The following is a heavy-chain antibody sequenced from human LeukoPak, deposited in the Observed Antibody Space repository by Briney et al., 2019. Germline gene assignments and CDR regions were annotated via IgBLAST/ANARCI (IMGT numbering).Heavy chain of an antibody. CDR3: ARDQSGSSGYSDY. V-gene: IGHV1-2*02. CDR1: GYTCTGYY. Sequence: ASVKVSCKASGYTCTGYYMHWVRQAPGQGLEWMGWINPNSGGTNYAQKFQGRVTMTRDTAISTAYMELSRLRSDDTAVYYCARDQSGSSGYSDYWGQGTLVTVSS. J-gene: IGHJ4*02. D-gene: IGHD3-22*01. CDR2: INPNSGGT.